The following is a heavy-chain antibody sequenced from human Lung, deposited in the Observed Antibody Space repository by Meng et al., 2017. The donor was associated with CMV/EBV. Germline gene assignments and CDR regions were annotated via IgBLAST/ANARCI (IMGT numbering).Heavy chain of an antibody. J-gene: IGHJ4*02. D-gene: IGHD1-1*01. V-gene: IGHV4-39*07. Sequence: QLQLQGSVPGLLRPSETLSLTCSVSGCSISSSTYYWAWIRQPPGKGLEWIGSLYDSGSTYYHPSPKSRVTISVDTSKTYFSLKLRSVTAADTAVYYCARDLEYWGQGTLVTVSS. CDR2: LYDSGST. CDR3: ARDLEY. CDR1: GCSISSSTYY.